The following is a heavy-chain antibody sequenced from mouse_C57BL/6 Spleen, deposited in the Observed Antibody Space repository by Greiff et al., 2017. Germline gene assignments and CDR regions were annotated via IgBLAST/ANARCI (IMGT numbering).Heavy chain of an antibody. CDR1: GYTFTEYT. V-gene: IGHV1-62-2*01. Sequence: VKLVESGAELVKPGASVKLSCKASGYTFTEYTIHWVKQRSGQGLEWIGWFYPGSGSIKYNEKFKDKATLTADKSSSTVYMELSRLTSEDSAVYFCARHEEGGTGTYYFDYWGQGTTLTVSS. CDR2: FYPGSGSI. CDR3: ARHEEGGTGTYYFDY. J-gene: IGHJ2*01. D-gene: IGHD4-1*01.